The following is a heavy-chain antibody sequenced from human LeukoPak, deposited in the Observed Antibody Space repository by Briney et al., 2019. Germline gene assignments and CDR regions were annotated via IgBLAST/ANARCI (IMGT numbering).Heavy chain of an antibody. CDR1: ACSISSYY. Sequence: SETVSFTCTVSACSISSYYWSWIRQPPGKGLEWIVFIYYSGSTNYNTSLKSRVTISEDTTKTQFSQKLSSVAAADTAIYYCARKYGSGSSYNPAPFDSWGQGTLVTVSS. J-gene: IGHJ5*01. CDR2: IYYSGST. D-gene: IGHD3-10*01. V-gene: IGHV4-59*01. CDR3: ARKYGSGSSYNPAPFDS.